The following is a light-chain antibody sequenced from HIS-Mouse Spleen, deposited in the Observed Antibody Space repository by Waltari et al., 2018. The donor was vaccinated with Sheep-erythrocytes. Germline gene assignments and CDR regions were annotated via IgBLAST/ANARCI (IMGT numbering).Light chain of an antibody. CDR3: CSYAGSYNHV. CDR1: RRDVGGYNH. CDR2: DVS. Sequence: QSALTQPRSVSGSPGQSVTISCPGTRRDVGGYNHVSWYQQHPGKAPKLMIYDVSKRPSGVPDRFSGSKSGNTASLTISGLQAEDEADYYCCSYAGSYNHVFATGTKVTVL. J-gene: IGLJ1*01. V-gene: IGLV2-11*01.